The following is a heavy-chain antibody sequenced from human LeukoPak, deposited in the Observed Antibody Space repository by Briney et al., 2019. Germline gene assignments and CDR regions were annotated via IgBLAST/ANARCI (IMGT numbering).Heavy chain of an antibody. CDR1: GGSITSSDW. CDR2: IYRSEDT. CDR3: ARDPHCSSSDCPYDY. J-gene: IGHJ4*02. Sequence: PSETLSLTCTVSGGSITSSDWWSWVRQPPGRGLEWIGYIYRSEDTSYDPSLKSRVTMSVDQSKNQFSLKLSSVTAADTAVYYCARDPHCSSSDCPYDYWGQGTLVIVSS. V-gene: IGHV4-4*02. D-gene: IGHD2-2*01.